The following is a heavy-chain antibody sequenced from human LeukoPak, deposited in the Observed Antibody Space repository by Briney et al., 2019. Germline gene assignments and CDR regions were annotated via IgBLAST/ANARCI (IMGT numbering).Heavy chain of an antibody. CDR2: ISSSSSYI. CDR1: GFTFSSYS. CDR3: ARDHVQLRLPSYYFDY. D-gene: IGHD5-18*01. J-gene: IGHJ4*02. V-gene: IGHV3-21*01. Sequence: TGESLRLSCAASGFTFSSYSMNWVRRAPGKGLEWVSSISSSSSYIYYADSVKGRFTISRDNAKNSLYLQMNSLRAEDTAVYYCARDHVQLRLPSYYFDYWGQGTLVTVSS.